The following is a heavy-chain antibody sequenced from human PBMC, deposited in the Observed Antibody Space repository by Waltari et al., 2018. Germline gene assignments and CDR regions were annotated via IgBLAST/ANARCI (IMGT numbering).Heavy chain of an antibody. CDR1: GFTFDDYA. CDR3: AKVPGPFYYYGSGNYYPFDY. CDR2: ISWNSGSI. J-gene: IGHJ4*02. Sequence: EVQLVESGGGLVQPGRSLRLSCAASGFTFDDYAMHWVRQAPGKGLEWVSGISWNSGSIGYADSVKGRFTISRDNAKNSLYLQMNSLRAEDTALYYCAKVPGPFYYYGSGNYYPFDYWGQGTLVTVSS. V-gene: IGHV3-9*01. D-gene: IGHD3-10*01.